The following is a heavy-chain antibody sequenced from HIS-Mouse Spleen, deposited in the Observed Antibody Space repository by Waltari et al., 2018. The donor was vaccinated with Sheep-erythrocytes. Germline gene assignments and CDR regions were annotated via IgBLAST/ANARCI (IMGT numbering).Heavy chain of an antibody. V-gene: IGHV3-7*01. CDR2: KKQDGSEK. CDR1: GFTFSSYW. Sequence: EVQLVESGGGLVQPGGSLRLSCAASGFTFSSYWMSWVRQAPGEGVEWVEKKKQDGSEKSYVDSVKGRFTISRDNAKNSLYLQMNSLRAEDTAVYYCARAVAGTPDAFDIWGQGTMVTVSS. J-gene: IGHJ3*02. D-gene: IGHD1-7*01. CDR3: ARAVAGTPDAFDI.